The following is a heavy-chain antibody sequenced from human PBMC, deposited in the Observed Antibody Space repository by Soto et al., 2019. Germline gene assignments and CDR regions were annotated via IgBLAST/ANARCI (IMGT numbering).Heavy chain of an antibody. V-gene: IGHV4-59*08. J-gene: IGHJ5*02. D-gene: IGHD1-1*01. CDR1: GGSISSYY. CDR3: ARRTNGNWFDP. Sequence: SETLSLTCTVSGGSISSYYWSWIRQPPGKGLEWIGYIYYSGSTNYNPSLKSRVTISVDTSKNQFSLKLSSVTAADTAVYYCARRTNGNWFDPWCQGTLVTVSS. CDR2: IYYSGST.